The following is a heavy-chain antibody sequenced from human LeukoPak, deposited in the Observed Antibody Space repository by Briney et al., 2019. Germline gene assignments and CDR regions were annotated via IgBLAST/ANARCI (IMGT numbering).Heavy chain of an antibody. CDR2: IIPIFGTA. CDR1: GGTLSSYA. CDR3: ARVRDSGYDFPFDY. V-gene: IGHV1-69*05. Sequence: SVKVSCKASGGTLSSYAIGWVRQAPGQGLEWMGGIIPIFGTANYAQKFQGRVTITTDESTSTAYMELSSLRSEDTAVYYCARVRDSGYDFPFDYWGQGTLVTVSS. J-gene: IGHJ4*02. D-gene: IGHD5-12*01.